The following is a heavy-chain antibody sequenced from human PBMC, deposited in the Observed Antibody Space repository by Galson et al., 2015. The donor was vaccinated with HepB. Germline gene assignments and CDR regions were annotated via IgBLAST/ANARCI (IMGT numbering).Heavy chain of an antibody. CDR2: IDPSDSYT. Sequence: QSGAEVKKPGESLRISCKGSGYSFTSYWISWVRQMPGKGMEWMGRIDPSDSYTNYSPSFQGHVTISADKSISTAYLQWSSLKASDTAMYYCARHVGYCSSTSCSALLPFDYWGQGTLVTVSS. D-gene: IGHD2-2*01. J-gene: IGHJ4*02. CDR3: ARHVGYCSSTSCSALLPFDY. CDR1: GYSFTSYW. V-gene: IGHV5-10-1*01.